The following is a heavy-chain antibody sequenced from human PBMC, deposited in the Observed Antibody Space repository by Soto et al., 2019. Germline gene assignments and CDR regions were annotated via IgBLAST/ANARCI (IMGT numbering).Heavy chain of an antibody. Sequence: VGSMRLSCVASGFSFDNYGMSWVRQAPGEGLEWVSAIKSDGTSTYYAASVEDRFTISRDNSKNTLYLQLNSLRAEDTAVYYCAQLGLMTFSHKHYFNHWGRGTLVTVSS. D-gene: IGHD3-16*01. CDR2: IKSDGTST. J-gene: IGHJ4*02. CDR3: AQLGLMTFSHKHYFNH. CDR1: GFSFDNYG. V-gene: IGHV3-23*01.